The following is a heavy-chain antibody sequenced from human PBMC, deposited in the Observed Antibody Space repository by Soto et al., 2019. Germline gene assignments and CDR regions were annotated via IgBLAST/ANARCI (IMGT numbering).Heavy chain of an antibody. CDR2: INPNSGGT. CDR1: GYTFTSYD. V-gene: IGHV1-2*04. CDR3: ARGCGGDCYYYYGMDV. D-gene: IGHD2-21*02. Sequence: ASVKVSCKASGYTFTSYDINWVRQAPGQGLEWMGWINPNSGGTNYAQKFQGWVTMTRDTSISTAYMELSRLRSDDTAVYYCARGCGGDCYYYYGMDVWGQGTTVTVSS. J-gene: IGHJ6*02.